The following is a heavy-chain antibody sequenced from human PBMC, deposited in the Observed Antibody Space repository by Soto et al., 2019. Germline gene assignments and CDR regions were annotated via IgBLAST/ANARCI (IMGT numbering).Heavy chain of an antibody. CDR2: ISYDGSNK. Sequence: QVHLVESGGGVVQPGRSLRLSCAASGFTFSSYAMHWVRQAPGKGLEWVAVISYDGSNKYYADSVKGRFTISRDNSKNTLYLEMNSLRAEDTAVYYCARDLECDGKGLGLPNYFDYWGQGTMVTVSS. V-gene: IGHV3-30-3*01. CDR3: ARDLECDGKGLGLPNYFDY. D-gene: IGHD3-3*01. CDR1: GFTFSSYA. J-gene: IGHJ4*02.